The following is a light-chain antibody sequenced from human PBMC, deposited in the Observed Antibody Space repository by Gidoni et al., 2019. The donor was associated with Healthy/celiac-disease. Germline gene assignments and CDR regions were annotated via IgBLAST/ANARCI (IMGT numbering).Light chain of an antibody. CDR3: QVWDSSSDRV. CDR1: NIVSKS. V-gene: IGLV3-21*03. J-gene: IGLJ3*02. Sequence: SYVLTQPPSVSVAPGKTARITCGGNNIVSKSVHWYQQKPGQAPVLVVYDDSDRPSGIPERFSGSNSGNTATLPISRVEAGDEADYYCQVWDSSSDRVFGGGTKLTVL. CDR2: DDS.